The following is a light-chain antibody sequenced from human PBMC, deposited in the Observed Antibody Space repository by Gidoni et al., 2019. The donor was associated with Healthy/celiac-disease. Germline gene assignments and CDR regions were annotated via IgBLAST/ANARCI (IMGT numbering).Light chain of an antibody. J-gene: IGKJ3*01. V-gene: IGKV1-39*01. Sequence: DIQMTQSPSSLSASVGDRVTITCRASQSISSYLNWYQQKPGKAPKLLIYAASSLQSGVPSRFSGRGSGTDFTLTLSSLPPADFATYYCQQSYSTPLFGPGTQVDIK. CDR2: AAS. CDR1: QSISSY. CDR3: QQSYSTPL.